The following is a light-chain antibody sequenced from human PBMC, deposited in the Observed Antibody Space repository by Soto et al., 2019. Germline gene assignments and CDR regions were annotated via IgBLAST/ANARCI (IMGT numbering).Light chain of an antibody. CDR2: DVS. J-gene: IGLJ3*02. Sequence: QSALTQPRSVSGSPGQSVTISCTGTSSDVGGYNYVSWYQQHPGKAPKLMIYDVSKRPSGVPDRFSGSKSGNTASLTISGLQADDEADYYCSSYTIRSTWVFGGGTKLTVL. CDR1: SSDVGGYNY. CDR3: SSYTIRSTWV. V-gene: IGLV2-11*01.